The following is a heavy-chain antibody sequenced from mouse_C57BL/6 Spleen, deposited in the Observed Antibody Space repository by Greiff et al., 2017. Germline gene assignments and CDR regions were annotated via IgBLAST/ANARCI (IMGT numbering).Heavy chain of an antibody. D-gene: IGHD2-10*02. CDR3: ARSPYGQLLGFCDY. CDR2: INPSSGYT. V-gene: IGHV1-4*01. Sequence: VQLQQSGAELARPGASVKMSCKASGYTFTSYTMHWVKQRPGQGLEWIGYINPSSGYTKYNQKFKDKATLTADKSSSTAYMQLSSLTSEDSAVYYCARSPYGQLLGFCDYWGQGTTLTVSS. J-gene: IGHJ2*01. CDR1: GYTFTSYT.